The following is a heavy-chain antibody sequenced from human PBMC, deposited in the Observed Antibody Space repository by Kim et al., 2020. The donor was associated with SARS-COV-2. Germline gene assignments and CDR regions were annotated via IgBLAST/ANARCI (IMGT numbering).Heavy chain of an antibody. CDR1: GFTFSSYG. CDR2: ISYDGSNK. D-gene: IGHD3-10*01. V-gene: IGHV3-33*05. CDR3: ARDLQLLWFGELLN. Sequence: GGSLRLSCAASGFTFSSYGMHWVRQAPGKGLEWVAVISYDGSNKYYADSVKGRFTISRDNSKNTLYLQMNSLRAEDTAVYYCARDLQLLWFGELLNWGQG. J-gene: IGHJ1*01.